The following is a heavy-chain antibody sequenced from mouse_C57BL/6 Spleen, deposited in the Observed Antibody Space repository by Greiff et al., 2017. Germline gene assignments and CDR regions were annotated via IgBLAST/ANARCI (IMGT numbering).Heavy chain of an antibody. V-gene: IGHV1-82*01. CDR3: ARAHDYDGYFDV. J-gene: IGHJ1*03. Sequence: VKLQESGPELVKPGASVKISCKASGYAFSSSWMNWVKQRPGKGLEWIGRIYPGDGDTNYNGKFKGKATLTADKSSSTAYMQLSSLTSEDSAVYFCARAHDYDGYFDVWGTGTTVTVSS. CDR2: IYPGDGDT. CDR1: GYAFSSSW. D-gene: IGHD2-4*01.